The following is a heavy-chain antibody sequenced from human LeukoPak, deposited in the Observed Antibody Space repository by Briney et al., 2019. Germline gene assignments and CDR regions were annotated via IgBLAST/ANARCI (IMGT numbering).Heavy chain of an antibody. J-gene: IGHJ4*02. V-gene: IGHV3-9*01. CDR3: AKGIVGATFFSPVDY. D-gene: IGHD1-26*01. CDR2: ISWNSGSI. CDR1: GFTFDDYA. Sequence: GRSLRLSCAASGFTFDDYAMHWVRQAPGKGLEWVSGISWNSGSIGYADSAKGRFTISRDNAKNSLYLQMNSLRAEDTALYYCAKGIVGATFFSPVDYWGQGTLVTVSS.